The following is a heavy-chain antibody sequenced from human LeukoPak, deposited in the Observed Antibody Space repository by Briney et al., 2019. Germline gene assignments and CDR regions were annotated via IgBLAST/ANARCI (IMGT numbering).Heavy chain of an antibody. V-gene: IGHV3-33*01. CDR2: IWYDGSNK. CDR1: GFTFSSYG. CDR3: ASQAAGSGNYYYHFDY. Sequence: GGSLRLSCAASGFTFSSYGMHWVRQAPGKGLEWVAVIWYDGSNKYYADSVKGRFTISRDNSKNTLYLQMNSLRAEDTAVYYCASQAAGSGNYYYHFDYWGQGTLVTVPS. J-gene: IGHJ4*02. D-gene: IGHD1-26*01.